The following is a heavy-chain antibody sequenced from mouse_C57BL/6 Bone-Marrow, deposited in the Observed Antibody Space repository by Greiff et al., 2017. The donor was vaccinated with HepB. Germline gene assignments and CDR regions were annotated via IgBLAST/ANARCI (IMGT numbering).Heavy chain of an antibody. V-gene: IGHV1-82*01. J-gene: IGHJ2*01. D-gene: IGHD1-1*01. CDR1: GYAFSSSW. CDR2: IYPGDGDT. CDR3: ARFHGSSPDY. Sequence: VHLVESGPELVKPGASVKISCKASGYAFSSSWMNWVKQRPGKGLEWIGRIYPGDGDTNYNGKFKGKATLTADKSSSTAYMQLSSLTSEDSAVYFCARFHGSSPDYWGQGTTLTVSS.